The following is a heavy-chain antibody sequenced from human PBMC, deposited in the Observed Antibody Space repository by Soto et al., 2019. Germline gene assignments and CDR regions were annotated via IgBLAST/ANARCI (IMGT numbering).Heavy chain of an antibody. CDR3: ARTQWLVPFDY. J-gene: IGHJ4*02. Sequence: SATLSLTCTVSGGSISSSSYYWGWIRQPPGKGLEWIGSIYYSGSTYYNPSLKSRVTISVDTSKNQFSLKLSSVTAADTAVYYCARTQWLVPFDYWGQGTLVTVSS. V-gene: IGHV4-39*01. D-gene: IGHD6-19*01. CDR2: IYYSGST. CDR1: GGSISSSSYY.